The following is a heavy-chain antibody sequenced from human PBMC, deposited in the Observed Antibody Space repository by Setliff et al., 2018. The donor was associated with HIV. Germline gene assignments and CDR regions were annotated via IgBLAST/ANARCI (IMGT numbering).Heavy chain of an antibody. D-gene: IGHD3-22*01. CDR3: ARLTTTYYYDSSAYYHPV. V-gene: IGHV4-61*01. Sequence: SETLSLTCTVSGDSISTGNYYLTWIRQPPGKGLEWIGYIHYTGSTNYNPSLKSRVTISVDTSKNQFSLKLSSVTAADTAVFYCARLTTTYYYDSSAYYHPVWGQGTLVTVSS. CDR2: IHYTGST. J-gene: IGHJ4*02. CDR1: GDSISTGNYY.